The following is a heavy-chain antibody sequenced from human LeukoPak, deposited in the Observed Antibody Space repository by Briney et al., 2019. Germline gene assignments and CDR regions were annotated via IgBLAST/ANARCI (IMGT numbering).Heavy chain of an antibody. CDR3: ARDSGSYLYYFDY. CDR2: ISSSGSTI. V-gene: IGHV3-48*04. D-gene: IGHD1-26*01. CDR1: GFTFSSYA. Sequence: PGGSLRLSCAASGFTFSSYAMSWVRQAPGKGLEWVSYISSSGSTIYYADSVKGRFTISRDNAKNSLYLQMNSLRAEDTAVYYCARDSGSYLYYFDYWGQGTLVTVSS. J-gene: IGHJ4*02.